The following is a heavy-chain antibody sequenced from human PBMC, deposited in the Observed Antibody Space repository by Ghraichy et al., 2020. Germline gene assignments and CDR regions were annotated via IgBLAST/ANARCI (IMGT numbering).Heavy chain of an antibody. Sequence: SETLSLTCTVSGGSISSSSYYWGWIRQPPRKGLEWIGSIYYSGSTYYNPSLKSRVTISVDTSKNQFSLKLSSVTAADTAVYYCARGGGQYYYDSSGYPHFDYWGQGTLVTVSS. CDR1: GGSISSSSYY. D-gene: IGHD3-22*01. CDR3: ARGGGQYYYDSSGYPHFDY. CDR2: IYYSGST. J-gene: IGHJ4*02. V-gene: IGHV4-39*07.